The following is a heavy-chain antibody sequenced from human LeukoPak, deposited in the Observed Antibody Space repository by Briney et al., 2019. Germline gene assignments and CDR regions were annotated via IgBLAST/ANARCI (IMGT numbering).Heavy chain of an antibody. Sequence: SETLSLTCTASGGPISSYYWSWIRQPAGKGLEWIGRIHTTGSTNYNPSLKSRVTMSVDTSKNQFSLKLSSVTAADTALYYCARDRYYYDSSGYYYAWYFDLWGRGTLVTVSS. D-gene: IGHD3-22*01. CDR2: IHTTGST. CDR3: ARDRYYYDSSGYYYAWYFDL. CDR1: GGPISSYY. J-gene: IGHJ2*01. V-gene: IGHV4-4*07.